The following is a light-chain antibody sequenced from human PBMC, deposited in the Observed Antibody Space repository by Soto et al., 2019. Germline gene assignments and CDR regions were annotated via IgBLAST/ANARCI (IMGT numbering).Light chain of an antibody. CDR1: QGISSY. Sequence: DIQLTQSPSFLSASVGDRVTITCRASQGISSYLAWYQQKPGKAPKLLIYAASTLQSGVPSRFSGSGSGTEFTLTISSLQPEDVATYYCQQLNSYPQNTFGQGTKLEIK. CDR2: AAS. CDR3: QQLNSYPQNT. V-gene: IGKV1-9*01. J-gene: IGKJ2*01.